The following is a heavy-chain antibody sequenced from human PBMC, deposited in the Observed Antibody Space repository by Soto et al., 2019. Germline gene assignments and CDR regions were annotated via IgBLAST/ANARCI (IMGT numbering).Heavy chain of an antibody. J-gene: IGHJ5*02. CDR1: GFTFSSYA. D-gene: IGHD6-6*01. CDR2: ISYDGSNK. V-gene: IGHV3-30-3*01. CDR3: AREVEYSSSSDWFDP. Sequence: QVQLVESGGGVVQPGRSLRLSCAASGFTFSSYAMHWVRQAPGKGLEWVAVISYDGSNKYYADSVKGRFTISRDNSKNTLYLQRNSLRAEDTAVYYCAREVEYSSSSDWFDPWGQGTLVTVSS.